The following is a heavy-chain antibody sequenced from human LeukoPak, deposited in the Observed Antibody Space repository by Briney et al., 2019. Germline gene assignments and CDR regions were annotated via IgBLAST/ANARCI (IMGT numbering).Heavy chain of an antibody. D-gene: IGHD2-21*01. CDR1: GFTFSSYS. V-gene: IGHV3-23*01. J-gene: IGHJ4*02. CDR3: AKLWWSASSSVY. CDR2: ISGSGGST. Sequence: PGGSLRLSCAASGFTFSSYSMNWVRQAPGKGLEWVSAISGSGGSTYYADSVKGRFTISRDNSKNTLYLQMNSLRAEDTAVYYCAKLWWSASSSVYWGQGTLVTVSS.